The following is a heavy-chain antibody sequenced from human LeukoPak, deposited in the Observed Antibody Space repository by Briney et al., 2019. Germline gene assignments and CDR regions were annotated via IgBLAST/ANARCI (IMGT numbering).Heavy chain of an antibody. CDR1: GGSISSGGYY. Sequence: PSETLSLTCTVSGGSISSGGYYWSWIRQHPGKGLEWIGYIYYSGSTYYNPSLKSRVTISVDTSKNQFSLKLSSVTAADTAVYHCARDLGAAAGFDYWGQGTLVTVSS. CDR3: ARDLGAAAGFDY. V-gene: IGHV4-31*03. CDR2: IYYSGST. D-gene: IGHD6-13*01. J-gene: IGHJ4*02.